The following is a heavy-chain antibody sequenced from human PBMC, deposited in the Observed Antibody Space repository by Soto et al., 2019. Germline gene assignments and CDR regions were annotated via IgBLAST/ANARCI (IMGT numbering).Heavy chain of an antibody. D-gene: IGHD2-8*01. J-gene: IGHJ4*02. CDR2: IWYDRSHK. Sequence: SLSLSCPATGCPFSRFCMHWVRPAPGKWLEWVAVIWYDRSHKYYAESVKGRLTSSRDNYKNTLYVQMNSLREEDTAVYYCTRVLMVYDYWGQGTLASV. CDR1: GCPFSRFC. CDR3: TRVLMVYDY. V-gene: IGHV3-33*01.